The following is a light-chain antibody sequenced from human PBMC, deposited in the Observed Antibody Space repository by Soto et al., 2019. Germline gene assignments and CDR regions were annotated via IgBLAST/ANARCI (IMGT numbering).Light chain of an antibody. Sequence: EVVMTQSPATLSLSPGERATLSCRASQSVSSNLVWYQQKPGLAPRLLIYDSSTRATGIPARFSGRGAGTQYTRTISHLESEDFALFFCQQCNDWPYSFGNRTKLAIK. CDR2: DSS. CDR3: QQCNDWPYS. V-gene: IGKV3-15*01. CDR1: QSVSSN. J-gene: IGKJ2*03.